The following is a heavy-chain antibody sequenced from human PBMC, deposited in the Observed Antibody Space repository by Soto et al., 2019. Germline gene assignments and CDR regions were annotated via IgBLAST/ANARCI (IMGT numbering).Heavy chain of an antibody. J-gene: IGHJ5*02. CDR2: ISSSSSTI. D-gene: IGHD3-3*01. CDR3: AREFWPLNWFVP. CDR1: GFAFSSYS. Sequence: GGSLRLSCAASGFAFSSYSMNWVRQAPGKGLEWVSYISSSSSTIYYADSVKGRFTISRDNAKNSLYLQMNSLRDEDTAVYYCAREFWPLNWFVPWGQGTLVTVSS. V-gene: IGHV3-48*02.